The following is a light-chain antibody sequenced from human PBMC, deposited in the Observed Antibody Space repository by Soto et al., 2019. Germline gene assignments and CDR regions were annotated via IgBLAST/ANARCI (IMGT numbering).Light chain of an antibody. CDR3: CSYAGSYNVI. V-gene: IGLV2-11*01. CDR2: DVS. CDR1: RSDVGGYNY. J-gene: IGLJ2*01. Sequence: QSVLTQPRSVSGSPGQSVTISCTGTRSDVGGYNYVSWYQQHPGKAPKLMIYDVSKRPSGVPDRFSGSKSGNTASLTISGLQAEDEAEYSCCSYAGSYNVIFGGGTKLTVL.